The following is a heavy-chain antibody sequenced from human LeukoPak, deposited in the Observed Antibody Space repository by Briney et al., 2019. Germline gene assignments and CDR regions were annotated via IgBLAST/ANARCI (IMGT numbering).Heavy chain of an antibody. J-gene: IGHJ3*02. Sequence: GASVKVSCKASGYTFTGYYMHWVRQAPGQGLEWMGWINPNSGGTNYAQKFQGRVTMIRDTSISTAYMELSRLRSDDTAVYYCASLGAHYYDSSGSDDAFDIWGQGTMVTVSS. V-gene: IGHV1-2*02. CDR3: ASLGAHYYDSSGSDDAFDI. CDR1: GYTFTGYY. CDR2: INPNSGGT. D-gene: IGHD3-22*01.